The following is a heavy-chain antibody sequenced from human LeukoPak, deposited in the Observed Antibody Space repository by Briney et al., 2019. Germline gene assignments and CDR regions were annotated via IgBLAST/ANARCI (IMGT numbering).Heavy chain of an antibody. CDR1: GFTFSSYT. D-gene: IGHD2-2*01. Sequence: GGSLRLSCAASGFTFSSYTMNWVRQAPGKGLEWVSFISRSSSYIYYADSVKGRFTISRDNAKNSLYLQMSSLRAEDTAVYYCARDKVGSTVVVPAFDYWGQGTLVTVSS. J-gene: IGHJ4*02. CDR3: ARDKVGSTVVVPAFDY. CDR2: ISRSSSYI. V-gene: IGHV3-21*01.